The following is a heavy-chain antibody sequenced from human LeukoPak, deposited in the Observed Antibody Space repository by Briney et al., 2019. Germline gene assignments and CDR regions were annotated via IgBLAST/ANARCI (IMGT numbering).Heavy chain of an antibody. D-gene: IGHD3-22*01. J-gene: IGHJ4*02. V-gene: IGHV3-23*01. CDR1: GFIFNNYG. CDR2: ISNDEGGT. CDR3: AKGSSGYFFDR. Sequence: GGSLRLSCAASGFIFNNYGLVWVRPAPGKGLEWVSAISNDEGGTTYADFVKGRFTISRDNSKNTLFLQMDSLRAEDTALYYCAKGSSGYFFDRWGQRTLVTASS.